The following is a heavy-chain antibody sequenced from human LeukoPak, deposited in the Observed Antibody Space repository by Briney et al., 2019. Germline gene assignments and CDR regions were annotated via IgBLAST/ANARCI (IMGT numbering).Heavy chain of an antibody. V-gene: IGHV3-23*01. J-gene: IGHJ4*02. D-gene: IGHD6-19*01. CDR2: ISGSGGST. CDR1: GFTFSSYA. CDR3: AKRYSSGWDTYDY. Sequence: GGSLRLSCAASGFTFSSYAMSWVRQAPGKGLEWVSAISGSGGSTYYADSVKGRSTISRDNSKNTLYLQMNSLRAEDTAVYYCAKRYSSGWDTYDYWGQGTLVTVSS.